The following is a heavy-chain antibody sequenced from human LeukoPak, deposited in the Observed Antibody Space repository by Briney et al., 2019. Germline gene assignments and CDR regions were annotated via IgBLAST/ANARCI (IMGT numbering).Heavy chain of an antibody. CDR1: GGSISSSSYY. CDR3: ARVLGSYAVDY. Sequence: LSLTCTVSGGSISSSSYYWGWIRQPPGKGLEWVSYISKSGDTKEYADSVKGRFTISRDNTQNSLYLQMNSLRVEDTAVYYCARVLGSYAVDYWGQGTLATVSS. J-gene: IGHJ4*02. V-gene: IGHV3-11*01. CDR2: ISKSGDTK. D-gene: IGHD3-10*01.